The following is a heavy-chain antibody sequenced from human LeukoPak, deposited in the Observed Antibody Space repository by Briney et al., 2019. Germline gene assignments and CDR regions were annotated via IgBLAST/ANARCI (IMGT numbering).Heavy chain of an antibody. CDR3: ARDRQWLYDY. D-gene: IGHD6-19*01. J-gene: IGHJ4*02. Sequence: GGSLRLSCAASGFTFSSYSMNWVRQAPGKGLEWVSYISSSSSTIYYADSVKGRFTISRDNAKNSLYLQMNSLRAEDTAVYYCARDRQWLYDYWGQGTLVTVSS. V-gene: IGHV3-48*04. CDR2: ISSSSSTI. CDR1: GFTFSSYS.